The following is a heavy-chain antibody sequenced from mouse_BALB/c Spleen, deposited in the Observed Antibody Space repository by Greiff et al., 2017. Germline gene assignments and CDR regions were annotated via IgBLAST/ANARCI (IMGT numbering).Heavy chain of an antibody. CDR1: GYTFTDYN. J-gene: IGHJ3*01. CDR3: AREVWAY. Sequence: EVQLQQSGPELVKPGASVKISCKASGYTFTDYNMHWVKQSHGKSLEWIGYIYPYNGGTGYNQKFKSKATLTVDNSSSTAYMELRSLTSEDSAVYYCAREVWAYWGQGTLVTVSA. CDR2: IYPYNGGT. V-gene: IGHV1S29*02.